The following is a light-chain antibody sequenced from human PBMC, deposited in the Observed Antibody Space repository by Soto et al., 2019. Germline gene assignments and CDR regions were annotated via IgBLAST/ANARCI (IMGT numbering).Light chain of an antibody. Sequence: DIQMTQSPSTLSASVGDRVTITCRASQSISSWLAWYQQKPGKAPKLLIYKATSLESGVPSRFSGSGSGTEFTLTIRSLQPDDFATYYCQQYNSSPWTFGHGIKVEIK. CDR1: QSISSW. V-gene: IGKV1-5*03. J-gene: IGKJ1*01. CDR3: QQYNSSPWT. CDR2: KAT.